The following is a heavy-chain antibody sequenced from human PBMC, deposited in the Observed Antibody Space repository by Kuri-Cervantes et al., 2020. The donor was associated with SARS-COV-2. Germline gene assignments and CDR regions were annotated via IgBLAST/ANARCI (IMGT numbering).Heavy chain of an antibody. J-gene: IGHJ5*02. D-gene: IGHD3-9*01. V-gene: IGHV3-13*01. Sequence: GGSLRLSCAASGFTFSSYDMHWVRQATGKGLEWVSAIGTAGDTYYPGSVKGRFTISRENAKNSLYLQMNSLRAGDTAVYYCATCTNFDCPRAWGQGTLVTVSS. CDR3: ATCTNFDCPRA. CDR2: IGTAGDT. CDR1: GFTFSSYD.